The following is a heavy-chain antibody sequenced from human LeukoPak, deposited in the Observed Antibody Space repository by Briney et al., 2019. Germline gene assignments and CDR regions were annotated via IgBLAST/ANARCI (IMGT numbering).Heavy chain of an antibody. CDR2: VTGSGSST. D-gene: IGHD2-2*01. J-gene: IGHJ1*01. Sequence: GGSPRLSCAASGFIFSSYAMSWVRQAPGKGLEWVSAVTGSGSSTYYADSVKGRFTISRDNSRNTLYLQMNSLRAEDTAIYYCAKDRYSTSWSEYFHHWGQGTLVTVSS. V-gene: IGHV3-23*01. CDR1: GFIFSSYA. CDR3: AKDRYSTSWSEYFHH.